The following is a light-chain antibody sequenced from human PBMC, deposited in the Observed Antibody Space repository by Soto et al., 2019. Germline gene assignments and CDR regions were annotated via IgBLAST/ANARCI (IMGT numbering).Light chain of an antibody. CDR3: QQYHNWPPYT. J-gene: IGKJ2*01. CDR2: DAY. V-gene: IGKV3-15*01. CDR1: QSVSIN. Sequence: EIVMTQSPATLSVSPGERATLSCRASQSVSINLAWYQQKPGQAPRLLIYDAYTRATGIPARFSGSGSGTEFTLTISSLQSEDFAVYYCQQYHNWPPYTFGQGTKLEIK.